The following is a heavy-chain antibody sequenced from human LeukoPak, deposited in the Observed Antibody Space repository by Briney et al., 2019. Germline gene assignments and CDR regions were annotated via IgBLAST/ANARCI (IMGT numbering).Heavy chain of an antibody. CDR3: TKEFCGSRAACAGGSYYDF. J-gene: IGHJ2*01. D-gene: IGHD2-15*01. Sequence: GGSLRLSCAASGFTMRNYWMTWVRQAPGKGLEWVANIRQDGNEQYYMDSVRGRFTISRDNAKNSLYLQMDSLRAEVTALYYCTKEFCGSRAACAGGSYYDFWGRGALVTVSS. CDR2: IRQDGNEQ. CDR1: GFTMRNYW. V-gene: IGHV3-7*01.